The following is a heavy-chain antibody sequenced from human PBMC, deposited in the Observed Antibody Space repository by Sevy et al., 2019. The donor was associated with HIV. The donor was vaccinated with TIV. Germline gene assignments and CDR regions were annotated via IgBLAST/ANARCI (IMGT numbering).Heavy chain of an antibody. CDR2: IYYSGST. J-gene: IGHJ4*02. D-gene: IGHD3-22*01. V-gene: IGHV4-30-4*01. CDR1: GGSISSGDYY. CDR3: ARDRGAHSSGYLGTFDY. Sequence: SETLSLTCTVSGGSISSGDYYWSWIRQPPGKGLEWIGYIYYSGSTYYNPSLKSRVTISVDTSKNQFSLKLSSVTAADTAVYYCARDRGAHSSGYLGTFDYWGQGTLVTVSS.